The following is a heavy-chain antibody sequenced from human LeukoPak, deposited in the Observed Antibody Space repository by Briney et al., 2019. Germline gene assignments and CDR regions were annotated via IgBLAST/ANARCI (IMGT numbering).Heavy chain of an antibody. CDR3: ARDKRDSSGYYYFDY. CDR1: GGTFSSYT. J-gene: IGHJ4*02. V-gene: IGHV1-69*04. D-gene: IGHD3-22*01. Sequence: EASVKVSCKASGGTFSSYTISWVRQAPGQGLEWMGRIIPILGIANCAQKFQGRVTITADKSTSTAYMELSSLRSEDTAVYYCARDKRDSSGYYYFDYWGQGTLVTVSS. CDR2: IIPILGIA.